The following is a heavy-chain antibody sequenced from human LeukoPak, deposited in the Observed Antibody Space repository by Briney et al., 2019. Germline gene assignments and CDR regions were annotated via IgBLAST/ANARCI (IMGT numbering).Heavy chain of an antibody. CDR2: MNPNNGHT. J-gene: IGHJ4*02. D-gene: IGHD5-12*01. CDR3: ARDWGSGYDEGVFDY. Sequence: GASVKVSCKASGYTFTNYDINWVRQATGQGLEWMGWMNPNNGHTGYAQDFLGRVTMTRNTSISTAYMELSSLRSEDTAVYYCARDWGSGYDEGVFDYWGQGILVTVSS. V-gene: IGHV1-8*01. CDR1: GYTFTNYD.